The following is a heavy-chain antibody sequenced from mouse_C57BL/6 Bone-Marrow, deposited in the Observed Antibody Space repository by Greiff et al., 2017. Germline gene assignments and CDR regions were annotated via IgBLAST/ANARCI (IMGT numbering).Heavy chain of an antibody. CDR3: ARGGYSAWFAY. D-gene: IGHD2-3*01. J-gene: IGHJ3*01. V-gene: IGHV5-17*01. CDR1: GFTFSDYG. CDR2: ISSGSSTI. Sequence: EVKLVESGGGLVKPGGSLKLSCAASGFTFSDYGMHWVRQAPEKGLEWVAYISSGSSTIYYADTVKGRFTISRDNATNTLFLQVTSLRSEDTAMYYCARGGYSAWFAYWGQGTLVTVSA.